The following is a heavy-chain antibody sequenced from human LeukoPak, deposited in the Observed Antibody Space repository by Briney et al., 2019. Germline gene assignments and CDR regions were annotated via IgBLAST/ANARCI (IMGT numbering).Heavy chain of an antibody. Sequence: LGASVKVSCKASGYTFTSYDINWVRQATGQGLEWMGWINPNSGDTNYAQKFQGRVTMTRDTSISTAYMELSRLRSDDTAVYYCARSRGIYSSGLGFDYWGQGTLVTVSS. CDR1: GYTFTSYD. J-gene: IGHJ4*02. D-gene: IGHD6-19*01. CDR3: ARSRGIYSSGLGFDY. CDR2: INPNSGDT. V-gene: IGHV1-2*02.